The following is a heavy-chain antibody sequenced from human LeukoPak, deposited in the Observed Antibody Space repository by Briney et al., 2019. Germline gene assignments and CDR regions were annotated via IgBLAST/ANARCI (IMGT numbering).Heavy chain of an antibody. CDR3: AREKGGNSGFDY. V-gene: IGHV1-2*02. CDR1: GYTFSGYY. J-gene: IGHJ4*02. Sequence: ASATVSCKASGYTFSGYYMHWVRQAPGQGLEWMGWINSNSGDPNYAQKSQGRVTLTRDTSISTAYMELSRLRSDDTAVYYCAREKGGNSGFDYWGRGTLVTVSS. CDR2: INSNSGDP. D-gene: IGHD4-23*01.